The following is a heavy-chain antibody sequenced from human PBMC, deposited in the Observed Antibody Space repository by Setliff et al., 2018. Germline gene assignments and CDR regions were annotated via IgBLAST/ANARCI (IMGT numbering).Heavy chain of an antibody. Sequence: SETLSLTCAVYGGSFSGYYWSWIRQPPGKGLEWIGEINHSGSTNYNPSLKSRVTISVDTSKNQFSLKLSSVTAADTAVYYCATPTGDHDDAFDLWGQGTVVTVSS. CDR3: ATPTGDHDDAFDL. D-gene: IGHD2-21*01. CDR2: INHSGST. J-gene: IGHJ3*01. CDR1: GGSFSGYY. V-gene: IGHV4-34*01.